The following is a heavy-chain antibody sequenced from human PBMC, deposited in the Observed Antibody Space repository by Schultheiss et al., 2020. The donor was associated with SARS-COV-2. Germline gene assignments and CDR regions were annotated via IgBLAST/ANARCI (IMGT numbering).Heavy chain of an antibody. J-gene: IGHJ6*02. D-gene: IGHD6-13*01. CDR1: GGSFSGYY. CDR2: IYYSGST. Sequence: SETLSLTCAVYGGSFSGYYWSWIRQPPGKGLEWIGYIYYSGSTNYNPSLKSRVTISVDTSKNQFSLKLSSVTAADTAVYYCARVKVGYSSSWYPTHYYGMDVWGQGTTVTVSS. V-gene: IGHV4-59*08. CDR3: ARVKVGYSSSWYPTHYYGMDV.